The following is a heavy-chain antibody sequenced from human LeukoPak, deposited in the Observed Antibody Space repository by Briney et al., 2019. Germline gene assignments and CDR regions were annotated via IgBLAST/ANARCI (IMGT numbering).Heavy chain of an antibody. CDR3: ARDLDSGSYYLVAFDI. CDR1: GGTFSSYA. V-gene: IGHV1-69*13. J-gene: IGHJ3*02. CDR2: IIPIFGTA. Sequence: SVKVSCKASGGTFSSYAISWVRQAPGQGLEWMGGIIPIFGTANYAQKFQGRVTITADESTSTAYMELSSLRSEDTAVYYCARDLDSGSYYLVAFDIWGQGTMVTVSS. D-gene: IGHD1-26*01.